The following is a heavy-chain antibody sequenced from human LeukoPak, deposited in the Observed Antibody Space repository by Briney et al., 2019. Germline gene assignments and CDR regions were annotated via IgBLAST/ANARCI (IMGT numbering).Heavy chain of an antibody. V-gene: IGHV4-34*01. Sequence: SETLSLTCTIYGGSFSDYEWNWIRQPPGKGLEWIGDINQSGSTNYNPPLKSRVTISVDTSKNKFSLKLNSVTAADTAVYYCARGRGSAWYPYFDNWGQGTLVHVSS. J-gene: IGHJ4*02. CDR3: ARGRGSAWYPYFDN. CDR2: INQSGST. D-gene: IGHD6-19*01. CDR1: GGSFSDYE.